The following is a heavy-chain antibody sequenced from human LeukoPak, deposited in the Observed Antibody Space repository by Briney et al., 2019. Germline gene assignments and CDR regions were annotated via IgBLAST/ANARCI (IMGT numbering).Heavy chain of an antibody. J-gene: IGHJ4*02. V-gene: IGHV3-66*01. D-gene: IGHD4-17*01. CDR3: ASKVTTGY. CDR1: GFTVNSNY. Sequence: GGSLRLSCVVSGFTVNSNYMIWVRQAPGKGLEWVSVIYSGGTTNYGDSVKGRFIVYRDNSKNTLYLQMNSLRVEDTAVYYCASKVTTGYWGQGTLVTVSS. CDR2: IYSGGTT.